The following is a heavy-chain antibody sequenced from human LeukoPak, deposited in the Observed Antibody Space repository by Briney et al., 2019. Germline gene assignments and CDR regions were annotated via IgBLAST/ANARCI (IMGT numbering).Heavy chain of an antibody. CDR1: GFTFSSYA. V-gene: IGHV3-23*01. CDR3: VVVSYCAVDCYDY. D-gene: IGHD2-21*01. CDR2: ISGSGGRT. J-gene: IGHJ4*02. Sequence: PGGSLRLSCAASGFTFSSYAMSWVRQAPGKGLEWVSAISGSGGRTYYADSVRGRFTISRDNSKNTVYVQMNSLRAGDTAIYFCVVVSYCAVDCYDYWGQGTLVTVSS.